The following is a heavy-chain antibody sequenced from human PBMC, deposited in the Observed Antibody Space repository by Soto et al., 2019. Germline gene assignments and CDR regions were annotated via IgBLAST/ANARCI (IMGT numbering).Heavy chain of an antibody. CDR3: ARGWLRVFGVVLADQYYYGMYV. CDR2: IIPIFGTA. CDR1: GGSFSSYA. J-gene: IGHJ6*02. Sequence: GASVKVSCKASGGSFSSYAISWVRQAPGQGLEWMGGIIPIFGTANYAQKFQGRVTITADVSTSTAYRERSSLRSEDTAVYYCARGWLRVFGVVLADQYYYGMYVWGQGTTVTVSS. D-gene: IGHD3-3*01. V-gene: IGHV1-69*13.